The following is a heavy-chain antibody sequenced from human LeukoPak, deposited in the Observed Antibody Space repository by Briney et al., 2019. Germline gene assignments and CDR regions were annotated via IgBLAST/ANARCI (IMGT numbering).Heavy chain of an antibody. CDR2: ISASGSNT. CDR3: AKGIYDYALDF. V-gene: IGHV3-23*01. CDR1: GFTFNDYA. J-gene: IGHJ4*02. Sequence: PGGSLRLSCAASGFTFNDYAMSWVRQAPGKGLEWVSLISASGSNTYYAGSVKGRFFISRDNSKKTLKLQMSSLRAEDTALYYCAKGIYDYALDFWGQGALVTVSS. D-gene: IGHD4/OR15-4a*01.